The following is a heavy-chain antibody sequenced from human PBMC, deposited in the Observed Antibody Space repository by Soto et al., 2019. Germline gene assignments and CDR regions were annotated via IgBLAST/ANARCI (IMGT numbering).Heavy chain of an antibody. D-gene: IGHD3-3*01. CDR1: GGTFSSYA. CDR3: ARDFGPGAGYYYYGMDV. V-gene: IGHV1-69*06. CDR2: IIPIFGTA. J-gene: IGHJ6*02. Sequence: QVQLVQSGAEVKKPGSSVKVSCKASGGTFSSYAISWVRQAPGQGLEWMGGIIPIFGTANYAQKFQGRVTITADKSTSTAYMELSSLRSEDTAVYYCARDFGPGAGYYYYGMDVWGQGTTVTVSS.